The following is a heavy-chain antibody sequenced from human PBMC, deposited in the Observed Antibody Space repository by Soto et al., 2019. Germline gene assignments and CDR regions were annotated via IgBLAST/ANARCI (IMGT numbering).Heavy chain of an antibody. CDR2: IYPGASDT. V-gene: IGHV5-51*01. J-gene: IGHJ3*02. CDR1: GYIFTSYW. D-gene: IGHD3-22*01. CDR3: ARTYDSSGRDAFDI. Sequence: GESLKISCKGSGYIFTSYWIGWVRQMPGKGLEWMGIIYPGASDTRYSSSFQGKVTISADKSISTAYLQWSSLKASDTAMYYCARTYDSSGRDAFDIWGQGTMVTVSS.